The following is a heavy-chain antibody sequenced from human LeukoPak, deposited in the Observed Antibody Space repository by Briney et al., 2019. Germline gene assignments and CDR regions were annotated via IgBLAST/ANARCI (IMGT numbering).Heavy chain of an antibody. Sequence: GGSLRLPCAASGFTFSTYGMQWVRQAPGKGLEWVAFIRYDGSNKFYGDSVKGRFTISRDNSKNTLFLQLNSLRPDDTAVYYCAKDLYSSGWYEPVDYWGQGTLVAVSS. D-gene: IGHD6-19*01. CDR3: AKDLYSSGWYEPVDY. V-gene: IGHV3-30*02. CDR1: GFTFSTYG. CDR2: IRYDGSNK. J-gene: IGHJ4*02.